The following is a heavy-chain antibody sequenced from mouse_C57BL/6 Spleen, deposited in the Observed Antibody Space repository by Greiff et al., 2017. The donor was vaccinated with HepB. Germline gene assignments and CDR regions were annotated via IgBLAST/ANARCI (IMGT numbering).Heavy chain of an antibody. CDR3: TPDYYGSSFSFDD. CDR1: GYTFTDYE. J-gene: IGHJ2*01. CDR2: IDPETGGT. Sequence: QVQLQQSGAELVRPGASVTLSCKASGYTFTDYEMHWVKQTPVHGLEWIGAIDPETGGTAYNQKFKGKAILTADKSSSTAYMELRSLTSEDSAVYYCTPDYYGSSFSFDDWGQGTTLTVSS. V-gene: IGHV1-15*01. D-gene: IGHD1-1*01.